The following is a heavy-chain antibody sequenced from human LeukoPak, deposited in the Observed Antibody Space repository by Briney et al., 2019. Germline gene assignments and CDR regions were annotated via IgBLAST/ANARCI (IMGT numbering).Heavy chain of an antibody. CDR3: ARGSKYSSSWYVDY. CDR2: MNSCGSST. J-gene: IGHJ4*02. CDR1: AFTFNDYW. Sequence: GGSPRLSCAASAFTFNDYWMHWVRQAPGKGPVWVSCMNSCGSSTTYADSVKGRFTISSDNAKNTLYLQMNSLRVEDTAVYYCARGSKYSSSWYVDYWGPDTLDPVSS. D-gene: IGHD6-13*01. V-gene: IGHV3-74*03.